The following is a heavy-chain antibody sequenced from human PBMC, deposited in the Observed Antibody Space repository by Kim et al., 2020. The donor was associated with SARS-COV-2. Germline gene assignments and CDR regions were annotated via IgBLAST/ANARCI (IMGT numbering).Heavy chain of an antibody. J-gene: IGHJ6*02. Sequence: ADAASVKGRFTISRDDSKNTAYLQMNSLKTEDTAVYYCTSGGPMVVTLDVWGQGTTVTVSS. V-gene: IGHV3-73*01. CDR3: TSGGPMVVTLDV. D-gene: IGHD2-21*02.